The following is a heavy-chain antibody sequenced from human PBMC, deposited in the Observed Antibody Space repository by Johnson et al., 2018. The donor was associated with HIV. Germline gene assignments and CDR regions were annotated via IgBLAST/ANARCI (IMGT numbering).Heavy chain of an antibody. J-gene: IGHJ3*01. CDR1: GFTFSNYA. CDR3: ARGVSSGYYSNAFDV. D-gene: IGHD3-22*01. V-gene: IGHV3-20*04. CDR2: INWNGGST. Sequence: VQLVESGGGLVQPGGSLRLSCTASGFTFSNYAMSWVRQAPGKGLEWVSGINWNGGSTGYADSVKGRFTISRDNANNSLYLQMNSLRAEDTALYYCARGVSSGYYSNAFDVWGQGTMATVSS.